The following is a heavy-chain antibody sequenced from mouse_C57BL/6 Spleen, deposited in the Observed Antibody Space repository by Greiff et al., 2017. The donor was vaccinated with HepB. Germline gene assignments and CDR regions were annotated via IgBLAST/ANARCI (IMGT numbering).Heavy chain of an antibody. V-gene: IGHV3-1*01. J-gene: IGHJ2*01. CDR1: GYSITSGYD. D-gene: IGHD2-10*02. CDR3: ARAGGYGNYYFDY. CDR2: ISYSGST. Sequence: VQLKESGPGMVKPSQSLSLTCTVTGYSITSGYDWHWIRHFPGNKLEWMGYISYSGSTNYNPSLKSRISITHDTSKNHFFLKLNSVTTEDTATYYCARAGGYGNYYFDYWGQGTTLTVSS.